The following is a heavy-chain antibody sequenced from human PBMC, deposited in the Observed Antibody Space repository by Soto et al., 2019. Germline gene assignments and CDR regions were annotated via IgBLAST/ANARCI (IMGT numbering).Heavy chain of an antibody. J-gene: IGHJ4*02. Sequence: SETLSLTCTVSGGSISSYYWSWIRQPPGKGLEWIGYIYYSGSTNYNPSLKSRVTISVHTSKNQFSLKLTSVIAADTAVYYCARVRSSGYYGILDYWGQGTLVTVSS. CDR3: ARVRSSGYYGILDY. D-gene: IGHD3-22*01. CDR2: IYYSGST. V-gene: IGHV4-59*01. CDR1: GGSISSYY.